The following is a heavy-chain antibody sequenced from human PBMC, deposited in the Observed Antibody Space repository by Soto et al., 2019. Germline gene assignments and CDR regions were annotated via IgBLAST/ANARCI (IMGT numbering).Heavy chain of an antibody. D-gene: IGHD3-10*01. Sequence: EVQLVESGGGLVQPGGSLRLSCVASGIPVSSNYMTWVRQAPGKGLEWVSVLHSGGDTYYANSVKGRFTISRHDSTNTLFRQMNSLTAEDTAVYYCARDVPYYYASRMGVWGQGTTVTVSS. CDR2: LHSGGDT. J-gene: IGHJ6*02. V-gene: IGHV3-53*04. CDR3: ARDVPYYYASRMGV. CDR1: GIPVSSNY.